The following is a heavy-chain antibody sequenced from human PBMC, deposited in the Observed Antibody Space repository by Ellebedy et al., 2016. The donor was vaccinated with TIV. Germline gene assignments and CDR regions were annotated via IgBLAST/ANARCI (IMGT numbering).Heavy chain of an antibody. CDR1: GFTFSHYA. D-gene: IGHD2-21*02. Sequence: GESLKISCSASGFTFSHYAMHWVRQAPGKGLEYVSAINNNGGNTYYADSVKGRFTLSRDSSKNTLYLQMSSLRPEDTAMYYCVKDRGDIIRDFDYWGQGTLVTVSS. CDR3: VKDRGDIIRDFDY. CDR2: INNNGGNT. J-gene: IGHJ4*02. V-gene: IGHV3-64D*06.